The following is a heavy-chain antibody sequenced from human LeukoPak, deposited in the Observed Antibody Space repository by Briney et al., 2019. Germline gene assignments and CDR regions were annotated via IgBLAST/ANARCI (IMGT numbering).Heavy chain of an antibody. Sequence: SETLSLTCTVSGGSISSYYWSWIWQPAGKGLELIGRIYTSGSTNYNPSLKSRVTMSVDTSKNQFSLKLSSVTAADTAVYYCALLYDYVWGSYLDYWGQGTLVTVSS. CDR1: GGSISSYY. CDR3: ALLYDYVWGSYLDY. D-gene: IGHD3-16*02. CDR2: IYTSGST. J-gene: IGHJ4*02. V-gene: IGHV4-4*07.